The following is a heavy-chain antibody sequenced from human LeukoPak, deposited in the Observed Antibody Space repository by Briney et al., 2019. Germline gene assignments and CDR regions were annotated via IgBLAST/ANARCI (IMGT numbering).Heavy chain of an antibody. CDR1: GGTFSSYA. D-gene: IGHD3-3*01. CDR2: IIPIFGTA. V-gene: IGHV1-69*13. CDR3: ARGPYYDFWSGHNYMDV. Sequence: GASVKVSCKASGGTFSSYAISWVRQAPGQGLEWMGGIIPIFGTANYAQKFQGRVTITADESTSTACMELSSLRSEDTAVYYCARGPYYDFWSGHNYMDVWGKGTTVAVSS. J-gene: IGHJ6*03.